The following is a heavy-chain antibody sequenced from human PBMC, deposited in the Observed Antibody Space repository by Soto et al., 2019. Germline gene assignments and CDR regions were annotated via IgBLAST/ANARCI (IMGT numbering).Heavy chain of an antibody. V-gene: IGHV1-2*02. CDR3: ARQYSSSARWFDP. J-gene: IGHJ5*02. CDR1: GYTFTDYY. CDR2: INPNRGGT. D-gene: IGHD6-6*01. Sequence: ASVKVSCKASGYTFTDYYMHWVRQAPGQGLEWMGWINPNRGGTNYAQKFQGRVTMTRETSISTAYMELSRLRSEDTAVYYCARQYSSSARWFDPWGQGTMLTVPS.